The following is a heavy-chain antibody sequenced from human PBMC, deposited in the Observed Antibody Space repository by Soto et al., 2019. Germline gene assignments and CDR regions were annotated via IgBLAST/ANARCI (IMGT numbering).Heavy chain of an antibody. D-gene: IGHD2-2*02. Sequence: TSETLSLTCTVSGGSISSGGYYWSWIRQHPGKGLEWIGYIYYSGSTYYNPSLKSRVTISVDTSKNQFSLKLSSVTAADTAVYYCARGYCSSTSCYNRFDPWGQGTLVTVSS. V-gene: IGHV4-31*03. CDR3: ARGYCSSTSCYNRFDP. CDR2: IYYSGST. CDR1: GGSISSGGYY. J-gene: IGHJ5*02.